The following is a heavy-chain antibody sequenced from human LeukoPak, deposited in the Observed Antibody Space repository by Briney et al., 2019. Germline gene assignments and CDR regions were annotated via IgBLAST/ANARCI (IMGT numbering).Heavy chain of an antibody. CDR3: ARQSYGSGY. J-gene: IGHJ4*02. D-gene: IGHD3-10*01. V-gene: IGHV4-39*01. CDR1: GGSISSSSYY. Sequence: PSETLSLTCTVSGGSISSSSYYWGWIRQPPGKGLEWIGSIYYSGSTYYNPSLKSRVTISVDTSKNQFSLKLSSVTAADTAVYYCARQSYGSGYWGQGTLVTVSS. CDR2: IYYSGST.